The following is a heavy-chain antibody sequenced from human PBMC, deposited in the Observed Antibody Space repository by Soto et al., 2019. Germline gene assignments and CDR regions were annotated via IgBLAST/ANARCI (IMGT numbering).Heavy chain of an antibody. CDR1: GYTFTSYG. Sequence: GSVKVSCKASGYTFTSYGISWVRQAPGQGLEWMGWINAGNGNTKYSQKFQGRVTITRDTSASTAYMELSSLRSEDTAVYYCARDGDAFDIWGQGTMVTVS. CDR2: INAGNGNT. J-gene: IGHJ3*02. CDR3: ARDGDAFDI. V-gene: IGHV1-3*01.